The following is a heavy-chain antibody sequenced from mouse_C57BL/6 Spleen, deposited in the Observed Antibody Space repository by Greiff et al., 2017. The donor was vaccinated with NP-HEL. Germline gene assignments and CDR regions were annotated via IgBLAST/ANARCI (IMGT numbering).Heavy chain of an antibody. CDR1: GYTFTSYW. J-gene: IGHJ4*01. Sequence: QVQLQQPGAELVRPGSSVKLSCKASGYTFTSYWMHWVKQRPIQGLEWIGNIDPSDSETHYNQKFKDKDTLTVDKSSSTAYMQLSSLTSEDSAVYYCAREGFLYAMDYWGQGTSVTVSS. CDR3: AREGFLYAMDY. CDR2: IDPSDSET. V-gene: IGHV1-52*01.